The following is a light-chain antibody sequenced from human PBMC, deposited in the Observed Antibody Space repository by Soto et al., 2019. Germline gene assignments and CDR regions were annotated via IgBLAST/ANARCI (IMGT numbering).Light chain of an antibody. CDR3: QKYGSSPGT. V-gene: IGKV3-20*01. Sequence: VMTQSPATLSVSPGDSATLSCRASQSVSSNLAWYQQKTGQAPRLLIFGASSRATGIPDRLSGSGSGTDLNLTISRLEPEDFAVYYCQKYGSSPGTCGQGTKVDIK. CDR2: GAS. CDR1: QSVSSN. J-gene: IGKJ1*01.